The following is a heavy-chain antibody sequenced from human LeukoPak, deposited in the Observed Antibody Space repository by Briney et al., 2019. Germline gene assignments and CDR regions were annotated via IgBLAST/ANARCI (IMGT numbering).Heavy chain of an antibody. J-gene: IGHJ4*02. V-gene: IGHV4-39*01. D-gene: IGHD3-22*01. CDR1: GGSISSSSYY. Sequence: SETLSLTCTVSGGSISSSSYYWGWIRQPPGKGLEWIGSNYYSGSTYYNPSLKSRVTISVDTSKNQFSLKLSSVTAADTAVYYCASLHITYYYDSSGYPDDYWGQGTLVTVSS. CDR2: NYYSGST. CDR3: ASLHITYYYDSSGYPDDY.